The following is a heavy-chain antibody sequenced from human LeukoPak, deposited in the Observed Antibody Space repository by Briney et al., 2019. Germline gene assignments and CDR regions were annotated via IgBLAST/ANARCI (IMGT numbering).Heavy chain of an antibody. D-gene: IGHD6-19*01. CDR3: AKDQGAVAWGLFDY. J-gene: IGHJ4*02. CDR2: ISYDGSNK. CDR1: GFTFSSYG. Sequence: GGSLRLSCAASGFTFSSYGMHWVRQAPGKGLEWVAVISYDGSNKYYADPVKGRFTISRDNSKNTLYLQMNSLRAEDTAVYYCAKDQGAVAWGLFDYWGQGTLVTVSS. V-gene: IGHV3-30*18.